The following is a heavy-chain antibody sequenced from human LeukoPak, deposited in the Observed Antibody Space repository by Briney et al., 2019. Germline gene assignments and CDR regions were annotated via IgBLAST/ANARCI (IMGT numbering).Heavy chain of an antibody. Sequence: GGSLRLSCAASGFTFSSYSMNWVRQAPGKGLEWVSSISSSSSYIYYADSVKGRFTISRDNAKNSLYLQMNSLRAEDTAVYYCASIVTTSSNYYYYYMDVWVKGTTVTVSS. V-gene: IGHV3-21*01. D-gene: IGHD4-17*01. J-gene: IGHJ6*03. CDR1: GFTFSSYS. CDR3: ASIVTTSSNYYYYYMDV. CDR2: ISSSSSYI.